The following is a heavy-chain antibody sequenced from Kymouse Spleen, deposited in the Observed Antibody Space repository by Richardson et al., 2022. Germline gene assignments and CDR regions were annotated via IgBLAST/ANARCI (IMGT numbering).Heavy chain of an antibody. Sequence: QVQLVESGGGVVQPGRSLRLSCAASGFTFSSYGMHWVRQAPGKGLEWVAVISYDGSNKYYADSVKGRFTISRDNSKNTLYLQMNSLRAEDTAVYYCAKDRDSKGYYGMDVWGQGTTVTVSS. V-gene: IGHV3-30*18. CDR2: ISYDGSNK. J-gene: IGHJ6*02. CDR1: GFTFSSYG. D-gene: IGHD3-22*01. CDR3: AKDRDSKGYYGMDV.